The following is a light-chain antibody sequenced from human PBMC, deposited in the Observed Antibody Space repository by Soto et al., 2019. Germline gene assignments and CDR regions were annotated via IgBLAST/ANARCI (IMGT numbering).Light chain of an antibody. CDR1: RSIRTY. V-gene: IGKV1-39*01. Sequence: DLQMTQSPSSLSASVGDRVTISCRASRSIRTYLNWYQLKPGKAPKLLIYATSTLQNGVPSRFSRSGSGTDFTLTISSLQPEDFATYYCQQSYSSPRFTFGPGTKVDFK. CDR2: ATS. J-gene: IGKJ3*01. CDR3: QQSYSSPRFT.